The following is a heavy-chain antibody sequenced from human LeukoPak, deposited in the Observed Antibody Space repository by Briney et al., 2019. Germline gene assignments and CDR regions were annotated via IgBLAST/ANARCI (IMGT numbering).Heavy chain of an antibody. J-gene: IGHJ3*02. CDR2: VTGGGTGT. CDR1: GFTFSNYG. Sequence: GGSLRLPCAASGFTFSNYGMYWVRQAPGEGLEWVSAVTGGGTGTYYADSVKGRFTISRDNSKNTLYLQMNSLRAEDTAVYFCAKRYYGSETYFALDIWGQGTVVTVSS. CDR3: AKRYYGSETYFALDI. V-gene: IGHV3-23*01. D-gene: IGHD3-10*01.